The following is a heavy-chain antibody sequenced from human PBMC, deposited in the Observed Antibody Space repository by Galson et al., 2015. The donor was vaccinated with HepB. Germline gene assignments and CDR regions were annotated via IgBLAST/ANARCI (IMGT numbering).Heavy chain of an antibody. CDR1: RFTFTNVW. V-gene: IGHV3-11*01. Sequence: SLRLSCAASRFTFTNVWMNWVRQAPGKGLEWVSYISSSGSTIYYADSVKGRFTISRDNARNSLYLQMNSLRAEDTAVYYCATPYSPAFGYYMDVWGKGTTVTVSS. CDR3: ATPYSPAFGYYMDV. J-gene: IGHJ6*03. CDR2: ISSSGSTI. D-gene: IGHD4-11*01.